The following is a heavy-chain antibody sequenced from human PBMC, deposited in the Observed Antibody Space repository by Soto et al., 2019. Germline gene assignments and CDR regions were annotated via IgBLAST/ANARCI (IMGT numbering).Heavy chain of an antibody. Sequence: QVQVVQSGAEVKKPGASVKVSCKASGYTFTSYAMHWVRQAPGQRLEWMGWINPGNGNTKNSQKFQGRVTITRDTFASTAYMELSSLRSEDTAVYYCARGVSSVTTCYFDLWGRGTLVTVSS. CDR2: INPGNGNT. D-gene: IGHD4-17*01. CDR3: ARGVSSVTTCYFDL. CDR1: GYTFTSYA. V-gene: IGHV1-3*01. J-gene: IGHJ2*01.